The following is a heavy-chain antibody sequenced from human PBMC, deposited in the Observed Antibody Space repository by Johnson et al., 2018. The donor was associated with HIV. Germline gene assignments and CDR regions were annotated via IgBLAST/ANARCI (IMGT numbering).Heavy chain of an antibody. CDR2: IKQDGSEK. CDR1: GFTFSSYW. Sequence: VQLVESGGGLVQPGGSLRLSCAASGFTFSSYWMSWVRQAPGKGLECVANIKQDGSEKYYVDSVKGRFTISRDNAKNSLYLQMNSLRPEDTALYYCAKDINLEDAFDIWGQGTMVTVSS. CDR3: AKDINLEDAFDI. J-gene: IGHJ3*02. V-gene: IGHV3-7*05.